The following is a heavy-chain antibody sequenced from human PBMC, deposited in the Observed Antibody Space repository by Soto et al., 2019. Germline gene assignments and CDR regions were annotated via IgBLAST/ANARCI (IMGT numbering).Heavy chain of an antibody. CDR2: ISADGRDL. CDR1: GFTLGAYV. V-gene: IGHV3-30*18. Sequence: QVQLVESGGGVVQPGGSVRLSCTASGFTLGAYVMHWVRQAQGKGPEWVAAISADGRDLFYAASVEGRFTISRDNSKNTLFLQMNSLPSEDTSVYSCAKSVPDPACRGGGCHRTFDYWGQGTLVTVSS. J-gene: IGHJ4*02. D-gene: IGHD2-15*01. CDR3: AKSVPDPACRGGGCHRTFDY.